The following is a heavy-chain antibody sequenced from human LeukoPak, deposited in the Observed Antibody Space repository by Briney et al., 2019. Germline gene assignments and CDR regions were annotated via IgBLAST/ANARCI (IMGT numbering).Heavy chain of an antibody. V-gene: IGHV1-2*02. CDR2: INPNSGGT. CDR1: GYTLTCYY. J-gene: IGHJ4*02. CDR3: ARGGDSSGYANFDY. Sequence: ASVKASCKASGYTLTCYYMHWVRQAPGQGLEWMGWINPNSGGTNYAQKFQGRVTMTRDTSISTAYMELSRLRSDDTAVYYCARGGDSSGYANFDYWGQGTLVTVSS. D-gene: IGHD3-22*01.